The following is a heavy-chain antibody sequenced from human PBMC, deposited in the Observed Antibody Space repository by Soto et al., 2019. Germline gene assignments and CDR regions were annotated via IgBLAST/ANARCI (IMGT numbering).Heavy chain of an antibody. D-gene: IGHD3-3*01. CDR3: AKVKGFLEWLLPDY. V-gene: IGHV3-30*18. J-gene: IGHJ4*02. CDR2: ISYDGSNK. CDR1: GFTFSSYG. Sequence: GGSLRLSCAASGFTFSSYGMHWVRQAPGKGLEWVAVISYDGSNKYYADSVKGRFTISRDNSKNTLYLQMNSLRAEDTAVYYCAKVKGFLEWLLPDYWGQGTLVTVSS.